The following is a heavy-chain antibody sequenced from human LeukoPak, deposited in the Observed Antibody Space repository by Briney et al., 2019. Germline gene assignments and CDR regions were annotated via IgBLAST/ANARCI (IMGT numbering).Heavy chain of an antibody. D-gene: IGHD6-19*01. CDR3: ARLWLDTGDEDPSDY. J-gene: IGHJ4*02. Sequence: SETLSLTCTVSGGSISSSSYYWGWIRQPPGKGLEWIGSIYYSGSTYYNPSLKSRVTISVDTSKNQFSLKLSSVTAADTAVYYRARLWLDTGDEDPSDYWGQGTLATVSS. CDR2: IYYSGST. V-gene: IGHV4-39*01. CDR1: GGSISSSSYY.